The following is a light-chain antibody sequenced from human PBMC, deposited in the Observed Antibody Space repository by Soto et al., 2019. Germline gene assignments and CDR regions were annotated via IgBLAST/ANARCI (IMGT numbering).Light chain of an antibody. CDR3: QQRSNWPLT. J-gene: IGKJ3*01. CDR2: DAS. Sequence: EIVLTQSPGTLSLSPGERATLSCRASQSVSSSYLAWYQQKPGQAPRLLIYDASNRATGIPARFSGSGSGTDFTLTISSLEPEDSAVYYCQQRSNWPLTFGPGTKVDIK. CDR1: QSVSSSY. V-gene: IGKV3-11*01.